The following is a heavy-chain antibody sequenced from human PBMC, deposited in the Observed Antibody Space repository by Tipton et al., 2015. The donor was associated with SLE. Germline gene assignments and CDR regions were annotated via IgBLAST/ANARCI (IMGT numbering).Heavy chain of an antibody. D-gene: IGHD3-10*01. J-gene: IGHJ4*02. CDR2: ISYDGSKE. CDR1: GFSFSSYG. Sequence: SLRLSCAASGFSFSSYGLHWVRQAPGKGLEWVALISYDGSKEYYGDSVRGRFTISRDNSKNTLYLQMNSLRAEDTAVYYCAREGSYYYGSGSYSPFDYWGQGTLVTVSS. CDR3: AREGSYYYGSGSYSPFDY. V-gene: IGHV3-30*03.